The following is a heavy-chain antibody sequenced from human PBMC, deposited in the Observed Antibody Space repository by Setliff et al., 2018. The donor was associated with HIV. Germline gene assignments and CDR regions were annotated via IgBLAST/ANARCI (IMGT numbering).Heavy chain of an antibody. CDR1: GYTSTGYY. CDR2: INPNSGGT. CDR3: ARLGYSFLDFDY. J-gene: IGHJ4*02. D-gene: IGHD3-22*01. V-gene: IGHV1-2*02. Sequence: ASVKVSCKASGYTSTGYYMHWVRQAPGQGLEWMGWINPNSGGTNYAQKFQGRVTMTRDTSISTAYMGLSRLKSDDTAVYYCARLGYSFLDFDYWGQGTLVTVSS.